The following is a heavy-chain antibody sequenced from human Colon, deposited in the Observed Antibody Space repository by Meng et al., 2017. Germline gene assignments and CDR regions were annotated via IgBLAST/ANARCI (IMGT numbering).Heavy chain of an antibody. CDR3: ASSDYYRSDY. D-gene: IGHD3-22*01. J-gene: IGHJ4*02. CDR1: VGSMRRRDW. CDR2: TSHSGST. V-gene: IGHV4-4*02. Sequence: QGELQESGPGLVKSWETLSLTCAVSVGSMRRRDWWSWVRQPPGKGLEWIGETSHSGSTNYSPSLKSRVTISLDKSKNQLSLKLNSVTAADTAVYYCASSDYYRSDYWGQGTLVTVSS.